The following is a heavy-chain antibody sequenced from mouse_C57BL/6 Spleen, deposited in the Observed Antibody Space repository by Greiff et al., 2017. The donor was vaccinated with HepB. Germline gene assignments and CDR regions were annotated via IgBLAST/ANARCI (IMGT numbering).Heavy chain of an antibody. J-gene: IGHJ2*01. CDR1: GYTFTSYW. D-gene: IGHD1-1*01. V-gene: IGHV1-53*01. Sequence: QVQLKQPGTELVKPGASVKLSCKASGYTFTSYWMHWVKQRPGQGLEWIGNINPSNGGTNYNEKFKSKATLTVDKSSSTAYMQRSSLTSEDSAVYYCARWWYYGDFDYWGQGTTLTVSS. CDR2: INPSNGGT. CDR3: ARWWYYGDFDY.